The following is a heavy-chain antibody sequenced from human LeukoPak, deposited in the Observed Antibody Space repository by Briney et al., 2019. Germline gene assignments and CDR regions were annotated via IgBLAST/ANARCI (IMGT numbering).Heavy chain of an antibody. CDR1: GGPMSSYY. CDR2: IYTSETT. CDR3: AGSNITARRRDYFEY. D-gene: IGHD6-6*01. Sequence: SETLSLTCTVSGGPMSSYYWSWIRQPPGKGLEWIGYIYTSETTNYNPSLKSRVTISVETSKNQFSLKLRSVTAADTAVYYCAGSNITARRRDYFEYWGQGTLVTVSS. J-gene: IGHJ4*02. V-gene: IGHV4-4*09.